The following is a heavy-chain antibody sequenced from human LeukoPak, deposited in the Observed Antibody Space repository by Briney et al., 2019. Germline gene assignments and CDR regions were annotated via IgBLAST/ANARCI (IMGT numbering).Heavy chain of an antibody. Sequence: SQTLSLTCSVSGGSISSGDYYWSWIRQPPGKGLEWIVYIYFSGSTYFSGSTYYNPSLKSRLTISLDTSKNQFSLRLTSLTAADTAVYYCARGDYGDYYNFDYWGQGTLVTVSS. J-gene: IGHJ4*02. V-gene: IGHV4-30-4*01. CDR1: GGSISSGDYY. CDR2: IYFSGSTYFSGST. CDR3: ARGDYGDYYNFDY. D-gene: IGHD4-17*01.